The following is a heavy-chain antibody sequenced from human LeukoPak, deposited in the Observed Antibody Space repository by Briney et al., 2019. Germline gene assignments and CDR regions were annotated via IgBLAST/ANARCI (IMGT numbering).Heavy chain of an antibody. D-gene: IGHD4-17*01. CDR1: GFTFSSYA. Sequence: GGSLRLSCAASGFTFSSYAMHWVRQAPGKGLEWVAVISYDGSNKYYADSVKGRFTISRDNSKNTLYLQMNSLRAEDTAVYYCARAPYSGVNTGIDYWGQGTLVTVSS. J-gene: IGHJ4*02. V-gene: IGHV3-30*01. CDR3: ARAPYSGVNTGIDY. CDR2: ISYDGSNK.